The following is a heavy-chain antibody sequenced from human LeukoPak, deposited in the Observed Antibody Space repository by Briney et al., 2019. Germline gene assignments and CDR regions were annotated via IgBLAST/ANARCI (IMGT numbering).Heavy chain of an antibody. CDR3: ARGNGYDSSGYYYERSYYFDY. CDR2: IYYSGST. CDR1: GGSISSSSYY. Sequence: SETLSLTCTVSGGSISSSSYYWGWIRQPPGKGLEWIGSIYYSGSTYYNPSLMSRVTISVDTSKNQFSLKLSSVTAADTAVYYCARGNGYDSSGYYYERSYYFDYWGQGTLVTVSS. J-gene: IGHJ4*02. D-gene: IGHD3-22*01. V-gene: IGHV4-39*07.